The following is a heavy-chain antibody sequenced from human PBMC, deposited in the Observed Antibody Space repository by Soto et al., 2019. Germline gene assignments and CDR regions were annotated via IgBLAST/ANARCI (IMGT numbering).Heavy chain of an antibody. Sequence: EVQLVESGGGLVQPGGSLRLSCAASGFTVSSNYMSWVRQAPGKGLEWVSVIYSGGSTYYADSVKGRFTISRDNSKNTLYLQMNSLRAEDTAVYYCARDPRYSSGWYDAFDIWVQGTMVTASS. V-gene: IGHV3-66*01. CDR2: IYSGGST. D-gene: IGHD6-19*01. CDR1: GFTVSSNY. CDR3: ARDPRYSSGWYDAFDI. J-gene: IGHJ3*02.